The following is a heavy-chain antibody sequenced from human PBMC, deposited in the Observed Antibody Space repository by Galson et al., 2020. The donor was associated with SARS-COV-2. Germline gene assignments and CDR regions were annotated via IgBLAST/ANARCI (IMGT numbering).Heavy chain of an antibody. V-gene: IGHV3-23*01. CDR2: IDSTVGFI. Sequence: GGSLRLSCACSGFIFSVYAMNWVRQAPGKGLEWVATIDSTVGFIYYQDSVQGRFTISRDNSKDTVFLQMNSLRAEDTAVYHCATTLVGNGGYMDVWGKGTTVTVSS. CDR1: GFIFSVYA. J-gene: IGHJ6*03. CDR3: ATTLVGNGGYMDV. D-gene: IGHD2-2*01.